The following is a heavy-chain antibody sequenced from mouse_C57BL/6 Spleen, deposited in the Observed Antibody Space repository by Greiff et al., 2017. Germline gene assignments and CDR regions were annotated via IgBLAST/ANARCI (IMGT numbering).Heavy chain of an antibody. CDR1: GYTFTSYW. CDR3: ASQGVVARIYYAMDY. CDR2: INPSRGYT. J-gene: IGHJ4*01. V-gene: IGHV1-7*01. Sequence: QVQLQQSGAELAKPGASVKLSCTASGYTFTSYWMHWVKQRPGQGLEWIGYINPSRGYTKYNQKLKDKATLTADKSSSTAYMQLSSLTYEDSAVYYCASQGVVARIYYAMDYWGQGTSVTVSS. D-gene: IGHD1-1*01.